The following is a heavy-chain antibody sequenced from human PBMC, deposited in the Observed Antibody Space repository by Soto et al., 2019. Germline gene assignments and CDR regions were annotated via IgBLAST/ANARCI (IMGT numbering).Heavy chain of an antibody. CDR3: ARVTGRYCYGMDV. CDR1: GGSFSRYY. V-gene: IGHV4-34*01. Sequence: QVQLQQWGAGLLKPSETLSLTCAVYGGSFSRYYWSWIRQPPGKGLEWIGEINHSGSTNYNPSLKSRVTISVDPSKNQFSLKLRSVTAADTAVYYCARVTGRYCYGMDVWGQGTTVTVSS. J-gene: IGHJ6*01. CDR2: INHSGST.